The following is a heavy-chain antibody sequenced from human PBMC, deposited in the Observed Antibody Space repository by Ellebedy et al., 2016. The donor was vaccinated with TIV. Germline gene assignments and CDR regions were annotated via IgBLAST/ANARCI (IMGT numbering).Heavy chain of an antibody. CDR1: GFTFSSYA. J-gene: IGHJ4*02. CDR3: VKAWGD. D-gene: IGHD3-16*01. CDR2: IVSNGDST. V-gene: IGHV3-64D*06. Sequence: GASLKISCSASGFTFSSYAMPWVRPAPGKGLEYISAIVSNGDSTYYANSVKGRFIISRDNSKNTLYLQMSSLRLEDTAVYYCVKAWGDWGQGTLVTVSS.